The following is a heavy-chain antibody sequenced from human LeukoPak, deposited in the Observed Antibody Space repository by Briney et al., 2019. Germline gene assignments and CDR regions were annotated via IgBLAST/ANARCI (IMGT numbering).Heavy chain of an antibody. CDR1: GYTFTSYG. J-gene: IGHJ4*02. Sequence: ASVKVSCKASGYTFTSYGISWVRQAPGRGLEWMGWISAYNGNTNYAQKLQGRVTMTTDTSTSTAYMELRSLRSDDTAVYYCARDVPSRIAWDYWGQGTLVTVSS. CDR2: ISAYNGNT. D-gene: IGHD6-6*01. V-gene: IGHV1-18*01. CDR3: ARDVPSRIAWDY.